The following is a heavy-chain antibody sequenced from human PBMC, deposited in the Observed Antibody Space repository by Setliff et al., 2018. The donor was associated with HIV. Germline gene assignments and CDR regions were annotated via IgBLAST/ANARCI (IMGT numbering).Heavy chain of an antibody. J-gene: IGHJ4*02. CDR3: ASRRGIEFYFDI. V-gene: IGHV4-34*01. Sequence: PSETLSLTCAVYGGSFSGYYWSWIRQPPGKGLEWIGEINHGGDTNYNPSLKSRVTISVGSSYNHFSLKLSSVTAADPGVYYCASRRGIEFYFDIWGQGTPVTVSS. CDR1: GGSFSGYY. D-gene: IGHD3-10*01. CDR2: INHGGDT.